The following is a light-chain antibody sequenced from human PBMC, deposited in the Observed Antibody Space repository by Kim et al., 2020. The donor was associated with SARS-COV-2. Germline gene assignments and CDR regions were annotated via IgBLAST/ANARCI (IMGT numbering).Light chain of an antibody. CDR1: SSDVGGYNY. Sequence: QSALTQPASVSGSPGQSITISCTGTSSDVGGYNYVCWYQQHPDKAPKLMIYDVSTRPSGVSNRFSGSKSGNTASLTISGLQAEDEADYYCSSFSSSTPVLFGGGTKVTVL. CDR3: SSFSSSTPVL. V-gene: IGLV2-14*03. CDR2: DVS. J-gene: IGLJ2*01.